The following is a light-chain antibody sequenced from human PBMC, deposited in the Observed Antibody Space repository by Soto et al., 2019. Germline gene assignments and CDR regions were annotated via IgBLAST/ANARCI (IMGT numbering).Light chain of an antibody. CDR3: QQYDNVPT. V-gene: IGKV1-33*01. Sequence: DIQMTQSPSSLSASVGDRVTITCQASQAINNDITWYQQKPGQPPKLLIYGASILETGVPSRFSGSGSGKHFTFTISSLQPEDIATYYCQQYDNVPTFGQGTKLEMK. J-gene: IGKJ2*01. CDR2: GAS. CDR1: QAINND.